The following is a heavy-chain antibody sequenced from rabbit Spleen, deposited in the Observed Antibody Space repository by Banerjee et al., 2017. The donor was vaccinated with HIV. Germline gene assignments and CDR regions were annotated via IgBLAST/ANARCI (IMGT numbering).Heavy chain of an antibody. CDR2: IYTSSGST. CDR1: GFSFSDRDV. D-gene: IGHD2-1*01. J-gene: IGHJ4*01. V-gene: IGHV1S43*01. CDR3: TRALATMTMMITPFNL. Sequence: QEQLVESGGGLVKPEGSLTLTCKASGFSFSDRDVMCWVRQAPGKGLEWIACIYTSSGSTWYASWVHGRFTISRNTSLHTVDLKMTSLTAADTATYFCTRALATMTMMITPFNLWGQGTLVTVS.